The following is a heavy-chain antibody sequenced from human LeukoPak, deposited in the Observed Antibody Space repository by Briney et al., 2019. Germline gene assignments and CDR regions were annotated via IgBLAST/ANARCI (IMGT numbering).Heavy chain of an antibody. CDR3: ARGHTAVTRHFDF. CDR1: GFTFTTYS. V-gene: IGHV3-21*01. J-gene: IGHJ4*02. D-gene: IGHD4-17*01. CDR2: ISSGSSAI. Sequence: GGSLGLSCEASGFTFTTYSMTWVRQAPGKGLEWVSIISSGSSAIFSADALKGRFTISRDDAKNLLYLDMNSLRAEDTAVYYCARGHTAVTRHFDFWGQGTLVTVSS.